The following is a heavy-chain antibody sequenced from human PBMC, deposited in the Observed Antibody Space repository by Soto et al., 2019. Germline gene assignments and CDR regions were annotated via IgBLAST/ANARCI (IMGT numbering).Heavy chain of an antibody. Sequence: GGSLRLSCATPGHRFATYTMNWIRQAPGKGLEWVSSITGSGGATFYADSVKGRFTISRDNSKDTLYLQMNSLRADDTAIYYCSNGRSYCSDNRCYFWGQGTLVTVSS. J-gene: IGHJ4*02. CDR1: GHRFATYT. V-gene: IGHV3-23*01. CDR3: SNGRSYCSDNRCYF. D-gene: IGHD2-2*01. CDR2: ITGSGGAT.